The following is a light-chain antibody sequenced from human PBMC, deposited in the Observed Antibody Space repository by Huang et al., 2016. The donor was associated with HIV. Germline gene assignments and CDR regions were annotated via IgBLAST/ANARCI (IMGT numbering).Light chain of an antibody. V-gene: IGKV1-5*03. CDR2: KAS. CDR1: QRISIW. J-gene: IGKJ1*01. Sequence: DIQVTQSPSTLSALVGDRVNITCRTSQRISIWLAWYQQRPGKAPNLLISKASNLETWVPSRFSGNGSGTEITLTISGLQPDDLATYYCQHQWTFGQGTKVEIK. CDR3: QHQWT.